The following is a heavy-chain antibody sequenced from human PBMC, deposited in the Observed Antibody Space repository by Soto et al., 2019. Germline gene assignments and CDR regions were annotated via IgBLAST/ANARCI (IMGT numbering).Heavy chain of an antibody. D-gene: IGHD3-16*01. CDR3: TRDPVDDPKGED. CDR1: GFTVSNKY. Sequence: EVQLVESGGGLIQPGGSLRLSCAAYGFTVSNKYFSWVRQAPGKGLEWVTVIYSDGRTFYADSVKGRFTISRESSKNTLFLQMHSLSVEDTALYYCTRDPVDDPKGEDWGQGTLVTVSS. J-gene: IGHJ4*02. CDR2: IYSDGRT. V-gene: IGHV3-53*01.